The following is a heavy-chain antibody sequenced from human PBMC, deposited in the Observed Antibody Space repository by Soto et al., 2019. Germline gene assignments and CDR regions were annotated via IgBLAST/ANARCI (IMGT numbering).Heavy chain of an antibody. J-gene: IGHJ3*01. V-gene: IGHV3-74*01. CDR3: ARPRGTTNSAFDL. CDR2: INPDGTRT. CDR1: GFTLSRYW. Sequence: EVQLVESGGGLGQPGGSLRLTCEASGFTLSRYWMHWVRLVPGKGFVGVSRINPDGTRTDYAESVQGRFTISRDNAKSTLYLQMDDLGVEDTAVYFSARPRGTTNSAFDLWGQGTKVTVSS. D-gene: IGHD3-16*01.